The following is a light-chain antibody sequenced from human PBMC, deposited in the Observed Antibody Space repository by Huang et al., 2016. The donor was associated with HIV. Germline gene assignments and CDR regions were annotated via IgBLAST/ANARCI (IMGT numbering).Light chain of an antibody. Sequence: DIVMTQSPLSLPVTPGEPASISCRSSQSLLHRNGYNYLDWYLKKPGQSPQLLIYLGSNRASGVPDRFSGSGSGTDFTLKISRVEAEDVGIYYCMQAIQIPTFGPGTKVDIK. J-gene: IGKJ3*01. CDR1: QSLLHRNGYNY. V-gene: IGKV2-28*01. CDR2: LGS. CDR3: MQAIQIPT.